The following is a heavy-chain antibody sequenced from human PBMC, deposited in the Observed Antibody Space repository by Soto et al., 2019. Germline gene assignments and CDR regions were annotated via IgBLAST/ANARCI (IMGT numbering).Heavy chain of an antibody. V-gene: IGHV3-NL1*01. D-gene: IGHD6-13*01. CDR2: IYSGGST. Sequence: GGSLRLSCAASGFTFSSYAMHWVRQAPGKGLEWVAVIYSGGSTYYADSVGGRFTISRGNSKNTLYLQMNSLRAEDTAVYYCAKDGGYSSSWYRGYYYYYGMDVWGQGTTVTVSS. CDR3: AKDGGYSSSWYRGYYYYYGMDV. CDR1: GFTFSSYA. J-gene: IGHJ6*02.